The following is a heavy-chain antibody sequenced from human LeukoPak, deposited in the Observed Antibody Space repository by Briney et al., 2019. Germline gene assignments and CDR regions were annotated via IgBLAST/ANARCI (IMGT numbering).Heavy chain of an antibody. V-gene: IGHV3-7*03. D-gene: IGHD3-3*01. Sequence: GGSLRLSCAASGFTFSTYWMNWVRQAPGKGLEWVANIKQDGNEKYYVDSVKGRFTISRNNAKNSLYLQMNSLRAEDTAIYYCARDAFFWAFDYWGQGTLVTVSS. CDR1: GFTFSTYW. CDR2: IKQDGNEK. J-gene: IGHJ4*02. CDR3: ARDAFFWAFDY.